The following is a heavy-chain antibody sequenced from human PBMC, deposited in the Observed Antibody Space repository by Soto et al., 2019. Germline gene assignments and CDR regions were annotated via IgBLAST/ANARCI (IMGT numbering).Heavy chain of an antibody. CDR1: GGSFSSGSYY. J-gene: IGHJ4*02. CDR2: IYYSGST. D-gene: IGHD1-26*01. CDR3: ERLVGATLDY. V-gene: IGHV4-61*01. Sequence: PXATLSLTCTVSGGSFSSGSYYWSWIRQPPGKGLEWIGYIYYSGSTNYNPSLKSRVTISVDTSKNQFSLKLSSVTAADTAAYYCERLVGATLDYWGQGTLVTVSS.